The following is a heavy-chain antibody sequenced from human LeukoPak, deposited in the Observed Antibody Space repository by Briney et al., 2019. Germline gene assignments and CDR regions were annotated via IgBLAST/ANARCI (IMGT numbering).Heavy chain of an antibody. Sequence: RASVKVSCKASGGTFSSYAISWVREAPGQGLEWMGGIIPIFGTANYAQKFQGRVTITADESTSTAYMELSSLRSEDTAVYYCARDMGVSWCTSCHSHDAFDIWGQGTMVTVSS. V-gene: IGHV1-69*13. D-gene: IGHD2-2*01. CDR2: IIPIFGTA. CDR1: GGTFSSYA. J-gene: IGHJ3*02. CDR3: ARDMGVSWCTSCHSHDAFDI.